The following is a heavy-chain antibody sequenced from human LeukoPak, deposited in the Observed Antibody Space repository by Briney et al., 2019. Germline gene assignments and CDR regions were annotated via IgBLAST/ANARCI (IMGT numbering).Heavy chain of an antibody. J-gene: IGHJ4*02. CDR2: IWYGGSNK. CDR3: AKDSKGPQHY. D-gene: IGHD1-14*01. V-gene: IGHV3-30*18. CDR1: GFTFSSYG. Sequence: GRSLRLSCAASGFTFSSYGMHWVRQAPGKGLEWVAVIWYGGSNKYYADSVKGRFTISRDNSKNTLYLQMNSLRAEDTAVYYCAKDSKGPQHYWGQGTLVTVSS.